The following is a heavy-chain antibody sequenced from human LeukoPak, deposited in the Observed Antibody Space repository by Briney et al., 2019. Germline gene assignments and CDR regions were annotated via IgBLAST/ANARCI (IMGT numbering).Heavy chain of an antibody. D-gene: IGHD3-22*01. J-gene: IGHJ4*02. CDR1: GFTFSSYA. V-gene: IGHV3-30*04. CDR3: ARDYYDSSGYSY. CDR2: ISYDGSNK. Sequence: GGSLRLSCAASGFTFSSYAMHWVRQAPGKGLEWVAVISYDGSNKYYADSVKGRFTISRDNAKNSLYLQMNSLRAEDTAVYYCARDYYDSSGYSYWGQGTLVTVSS.